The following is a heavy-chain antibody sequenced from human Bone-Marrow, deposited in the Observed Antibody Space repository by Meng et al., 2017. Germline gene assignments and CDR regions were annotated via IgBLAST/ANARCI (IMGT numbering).Heavy chain of an antibody. CDR3: ARNSAAAGSCLY. D-gene: IGHD6-13*01. J-gene: IGHJ4*02. V-gene: IGHV4-39*07. CDR2: IYYSGST. Sequence: SETLSLTCTVSGGSISSSSYYWGWIRQPPGKGLEWIGSIYYSGSTYYNPSLKSRVTISVDTSKNQFSLKLSSVTAADTAVYYCARNSAAAGSCLYWGQGTVVTVSS. CDR1: GGSISSSSYY.